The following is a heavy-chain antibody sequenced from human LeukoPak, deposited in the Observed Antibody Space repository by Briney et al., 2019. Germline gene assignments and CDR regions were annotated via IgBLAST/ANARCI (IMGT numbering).Heavy chain of an antibody. CDR1: GGSISSYY. CDR2: IYYSGST. J-gene: IGHJ4*02. Sequence: SETLSLTCTVSGGSISSYYWSWIRQPPGKGLEWIGYIYYSGSTNYNPSLKNRVTISVDTSKNQFSLKLSSVTAAGTAVYYCARDGYCSGGSCYRVVYYWGQGTLVTVSS. D-gene: IGHD2-15*01. V-gene: IGHV4-59*01. CDR3: ARDGYCSGGSCYRVVYY.